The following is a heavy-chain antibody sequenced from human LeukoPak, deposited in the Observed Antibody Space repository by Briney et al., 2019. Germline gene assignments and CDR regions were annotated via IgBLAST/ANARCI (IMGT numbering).Heavy chain of an antibody. CDR1: GGSFSGYY. CDR2: INHSGST. CDR3: ARVTRQQLVDY. V-gene: IGHV4-34*01. Sequence: PSETLSLTCAVYGGSFSGYYWSWIRQPPGKGLEWIGEINHSGSTNYNPSLKSRVTISVDTSKNQFSLKLSSVTAADTAVYYCARVTRQQLVDYWGQGTLVTVSS. D-gene: IGHD6-13*01. J-gene: IGHJ4*02.